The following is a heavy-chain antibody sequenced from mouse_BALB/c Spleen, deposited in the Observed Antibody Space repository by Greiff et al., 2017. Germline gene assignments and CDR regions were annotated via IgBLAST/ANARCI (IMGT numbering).Heavy chain of an antibody. CDR2: IYPGNSDT. V-gene: IGHV1-5*01. J-gene: IGHJ1*01. D-gene: IGHD1-1*01. Sequence: EVQLQQSGTVLARPGASVKMSCKASGYTFTSYWMHWVKQRPGQGLEWIGAIYPGNSDTSYNQKFKGKAKLTAVTSTSTAYMELSSLTNEDSAVYYCTKIYYGSSYGYFDVGGAGTTVTVAS. CDR1: GYTFTSYW. CDR3: TKIYYGSSYGYFDV.